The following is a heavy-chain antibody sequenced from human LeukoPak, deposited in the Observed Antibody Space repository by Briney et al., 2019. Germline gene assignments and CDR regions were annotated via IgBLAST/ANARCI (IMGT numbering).Heavy chain of an antibody. CDR3: ARETLDIGGDYGWYFDL. CDR2: IGTVGDT. Sequence: QPGGSLRLSCAASGFTFSIYDMHWVRQATGKGLEWVPAIGTVGDTYYPGSVKGRFTISRENAKNSLYLQMNSLRDGDTAVYYCARETLDIGGDYGWYFDLWGRGTLVTVSS. CDR1: GFTFSIYD. J-gene: IGHJ2*01. D-gene: IGHD1-26*01. V-gene: IGHV3-13*01.